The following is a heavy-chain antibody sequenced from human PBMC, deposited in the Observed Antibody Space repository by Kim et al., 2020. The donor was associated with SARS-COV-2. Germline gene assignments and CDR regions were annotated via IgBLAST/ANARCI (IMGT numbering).Heavy chain of an antibody. D-gene: IGHD6-13*01. CDR2: INTNTGNP. CDR3: AREYSSSWYYYGLDV. Sequence: ASVKVSCKASGYTFTSYAMNWVRQAPGQGLEWMGWINTNTGNPTYAQGFTGRFVFSLDTSVSTAYLQISGLKAEDTAVYYCAREYSSSWYYYGLDVWGQATTVTVSS. CDR1: GYTFTSYA. V-gene: IGHV7-4-1*02. J-gene: IGHJ6*02.